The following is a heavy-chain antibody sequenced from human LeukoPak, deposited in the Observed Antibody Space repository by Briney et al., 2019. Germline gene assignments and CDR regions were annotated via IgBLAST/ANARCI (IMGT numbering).Heavy chain of an antibody. CDR3: ARALYYYDSLDY. CDR1: GGSISSYY. Sequence: SETLSLTCTVSGGSISSYYWSWIRQPPRKGLEWIGYIYYSGSTNYNPSLKSRVTISVDTSKNQFSLKLSSVTAADTAVYYCARALYYYDSLDYWGQGTLVTVSS. J-gene: IGHJ4*02. D-gene: IGHD3-22*01. V-gene: IGHV4-59*01. CDR2: IYYSGST.